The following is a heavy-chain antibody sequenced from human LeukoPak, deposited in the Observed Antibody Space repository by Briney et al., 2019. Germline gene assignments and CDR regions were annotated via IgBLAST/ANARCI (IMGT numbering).Heavy chain of an antibody. J-gene: IGHJ4*02. CDR1: GYTFTSYG. Sequence: ASVKVSCKASGYTFTSYGISWVRQAPGQGLEWMGWISAYNGNTNYAQKLQGRVTMTTDTSASTAYMELRSLRSDDTAVYYCARAPPYDSSGRDYYFDYWGQGTLVTVSS. D-gene: IGHD3-22*01. CDR2: ISAYNGNT. CDR3: ARAPPYDSSGRDYYFDY. V-gene: IGHV1-18*01.